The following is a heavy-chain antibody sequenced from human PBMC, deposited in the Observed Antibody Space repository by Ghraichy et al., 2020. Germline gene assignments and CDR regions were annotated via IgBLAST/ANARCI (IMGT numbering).Heavy chain of an antibody. CDR3: ARDDREAEWVLLRIYAFDI. J-gene: IGHJ3*02. V-gene: IGHV3-48*02. CDR2: ISSSSSTI. D-gene: IGHD1-26*01. CDR1: GFTFSSYS. Sequence: GGSLRLSCAASGFTFSSYSMNWVRQAPGKGLEWVSYISSSSSTIYYADSVKGRFTISRDNAKNSLYLQMNSLRDEDTAVYYCARDDREAEWVLLRIYAFDIWGQGTMVTVSS.